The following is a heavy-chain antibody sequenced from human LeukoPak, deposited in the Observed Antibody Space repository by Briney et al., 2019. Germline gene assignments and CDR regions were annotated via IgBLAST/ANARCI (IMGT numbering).Heavy chain of an antibody. J-gene: IGHJ4*02. CDR2: ISVSGNT. Sequence: GGSLRLSCAASGFTLSSYAMSWVRQGPGKGLEWVSAISVSGNTYHADSVKGRFTISRDNSKNTLYLQMNSLRAEDTAVYYCAKESGYDLYYFDYWGQGTLVTVSS. CDR1: GFTLSSYA. V-gene: IGHV3-23*01. CDR3: AKESGYDLYYFDY. D-gene: IGHD5-12*01.